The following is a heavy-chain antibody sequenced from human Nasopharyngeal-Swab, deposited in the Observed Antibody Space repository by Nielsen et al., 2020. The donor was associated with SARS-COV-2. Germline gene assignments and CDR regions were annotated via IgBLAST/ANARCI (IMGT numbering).Heavy chain of an antibody. CDR1: GYTFITYD. Sequence: ASVKVSCKASGYTFITYDINWVRQAPGQGLEWMGWMNPNSGNTGYAQKLQGRVTMTRNTSIRTAYMELSSLISDDTAVYYCARSYSSGWLRGNWFHPWGQGTLVTVSS. CDR3: ARSYSSGWLRGNWFHP. D-gene: IGHD6-19*01. V-gene: IGHV1-8*01. CDR2: MNPNSGNT. J-gene: IGHJ5*02.